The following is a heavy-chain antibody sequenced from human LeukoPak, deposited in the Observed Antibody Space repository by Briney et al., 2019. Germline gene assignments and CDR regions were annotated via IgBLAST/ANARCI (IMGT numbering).Heavy chain of an antibody. J-gene: IGHJ4*02. D-gene: IGHD3-22*01. CDR2: IIPIFGTA. Sequence: ASVKVSCKASGGTFSSYAISWVRQAPGQGLEWMGGIIPIFGTANYAQKFQGRVTITTDESTSTAYMELSSLRSEDTAVYYCASSASADPNSSGYYVDYWGQGTLVTVSS. CDR1: GGTFSSYA. CDR3: ASSASADPNSSGYYVDY. V-gene: IGHV1-69*05.